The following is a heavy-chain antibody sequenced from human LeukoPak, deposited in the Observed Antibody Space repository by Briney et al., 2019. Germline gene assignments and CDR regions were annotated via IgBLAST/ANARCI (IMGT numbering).Heavy chain of an antibody. Sequence: PSETLCLTCTVSGGSSSSSSYSWGWIRQTPGKGLEWIGSIHYSGSTYYNPSLKSRVTISVDTSKNQFPLNLSSVTAADTAVYYCARVIGDYYYYYMDVWGKGTTVTVSS. CDR1: GGSSSSSSYS. J-gene: IGHJ6*03. V-gene: IGHV4-39*06. CDR2: IHYSGST. D-gene: IGHD5-12*01. CDR3: ARVIGDYYYYYMDV.